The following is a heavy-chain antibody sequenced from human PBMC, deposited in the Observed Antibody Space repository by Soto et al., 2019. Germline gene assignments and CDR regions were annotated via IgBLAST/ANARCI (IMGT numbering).Heavy chain of an antibody. Sequence: SETLSLTCTVSGGSISSGGYYWSWIRQHPGKGLEWIGYIYYSGSTYYNPPLKSRVTISVDTSKNQFSLKLSSVTAADTAVYYCAREVSGAAGTDPNNWFDPWGQGTLVTVS. CDR2: IYYSGST. CDR1: GGSISSGGYY. D-gene: IGHD6-19*01. J-gene: IGHJ5*02. V-gene: IGHV4-31*03. CDR3: AREVSGAAGTDPNNWFDP.